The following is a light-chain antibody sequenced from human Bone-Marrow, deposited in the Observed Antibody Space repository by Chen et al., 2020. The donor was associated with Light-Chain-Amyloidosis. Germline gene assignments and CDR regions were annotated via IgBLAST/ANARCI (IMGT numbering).Light chain of an antibody. CDR2: DSD. CDR1: NSNIASNY. Sequence: QSVLTQPPSVSAAPGQEVTISCPGSNSNIASNYVSWYQHLPGTAPKLLIYDSDNRPSGIPDRFSGSKSGTSATLGITGLQTGDEADYYCEAWDSSLSAVVFGGGTKLTVL. J-gene: IGLJ2*01. CDR3: EAWDSSLSAVV. V-gene: IGLV1-51*01.